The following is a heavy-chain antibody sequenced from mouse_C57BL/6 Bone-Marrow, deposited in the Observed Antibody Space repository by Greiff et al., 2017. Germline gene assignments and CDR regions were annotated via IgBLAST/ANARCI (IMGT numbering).Heavy chain of an antibody. CDR3: ARHKGYDYDWFAY. D-gene: IGHD2-4*01. V-gene: IGHV5-2*03. CDR2: INSDGGST. J-gene: IGHJ3*01. CDR1: EYEFTSHD. Sequence: EVMLVESGGGLVQPGESLTLSCESNEYEFTSHDMSWVRKTPEKRLELVAAINSDGGSTYYQDTMESRFTISRDNTKTTLYLQMSSLRSEDTALYYGARHKGYDYDWFAYWGQGNLVTVTA.